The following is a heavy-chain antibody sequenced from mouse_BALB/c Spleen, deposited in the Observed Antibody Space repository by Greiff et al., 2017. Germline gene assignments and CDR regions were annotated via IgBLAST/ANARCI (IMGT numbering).Heavy chain of an antibody. CDR3: ARQGTATYDYAMDY. J-gene: IGHJ4*01. CDR1: GFTFSSYA. D-gene: IGHD1-2*01. Sequence: EVQLQESGGGLVKPGGSLKLSCAASGFTFSSYAMSWVRQTPEKRLEWVATISSGGSYTYYPDSVKGRFTISRDNAKNTLYLQMSSLRSEDTAMYYCARQGTATYDYAMDYWGQGTSVTVSS. CDR2: ISSGGSYT. V-gene: IGHV5-9-3*01.